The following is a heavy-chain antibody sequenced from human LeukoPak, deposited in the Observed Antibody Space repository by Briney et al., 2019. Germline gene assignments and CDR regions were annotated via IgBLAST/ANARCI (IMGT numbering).Heavy chain of an antibody. D-gene: IGHD3-9*01. Sequence: ASVKVSCKASGYTFTSYDINWVRQAPGQGLEWMGWINSNSGGTNYAQKFQGRVTMTRDTSISTAYMELTRLRSDDTAVYYCARSPHILTGENFDYWGQGTLVTVSS. CDR3: ARSPHILTGENFDY. CDR1: GYTFTSYD. V-gene: IGHV1-2*02. CDR2: INSNSGGT. J-gene: IGHJ4*02.